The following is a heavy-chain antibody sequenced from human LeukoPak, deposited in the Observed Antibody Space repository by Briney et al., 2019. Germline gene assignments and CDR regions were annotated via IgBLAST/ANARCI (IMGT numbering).Heavy chain of an antibody. D-gene: IGHD3-10*01. CDR3: ARNDRLWFGEYWFDP. CDR1: GGSISSYY. Sequence: PSETLSLTCTVSGGSISSYYWSWIRQPPGKGLEWIGYIYYSGSTNYNPSLKSRVTISVDTSKNQFSLKLTSVTAADTAVYYCARNDRLWFGEYWFDPWGQGTLVTVSS. CDR2: IYYSGST. V-gene: IGHV4-59*01. J-gene: IGHJ5*02.